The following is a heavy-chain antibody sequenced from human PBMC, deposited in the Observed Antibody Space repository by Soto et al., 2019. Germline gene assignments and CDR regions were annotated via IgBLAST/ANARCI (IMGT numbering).Heavy chain of an antibody. J-gene: IGHJ4*02. D-gene: IGHD2-2*01. V-gene: IGHV3-13*01. Sequence: GGSLRLSCAASGFTFSSYDMHWVRQATGKGLEWVSAIGTAGDTYYPGSVKGRFTISRENAKNSLYLQMNSLRAEDTAVYYCARVYCSSTSCYQLGLYYFDYWGQGTLVTVSS. CDR1: GFTFSSYD. CDR3: ARVYCSSTSCYQLGLYYFDY. CDR2: IGTAGDT.